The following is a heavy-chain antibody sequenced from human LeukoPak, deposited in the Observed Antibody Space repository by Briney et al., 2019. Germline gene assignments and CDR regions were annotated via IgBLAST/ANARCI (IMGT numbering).Heavy chain of an antibody. V-gene: IGHV3-23*01. CDR1: GFTFSSYA. CDR2: ISGSGGST. CDR3: AVDDFWSGYFGEVRDYYYGMDV. J-gene: IGHJ6*02. D-gene: IGHD3-3*01. Sequence: GGSLRPSCAASGFTFSSYAMSWVRQAPGKGLEWVSAISGSGGSTYYADSVKGRFTISRDNSKNTLYLQMNSLRAEDTAVYYCAVDDFWSGYFGEVRDYYYGMDVWGQGTTVTVSS.